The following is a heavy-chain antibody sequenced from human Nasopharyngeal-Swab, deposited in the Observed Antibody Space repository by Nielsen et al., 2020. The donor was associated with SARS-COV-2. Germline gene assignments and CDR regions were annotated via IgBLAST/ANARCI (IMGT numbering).Heavy chain of an antibody. CDR2: TSYRSRWFT. CDR3: ARHISSSRAYFDS. D-gene: IGHD6-6*01. CDR1: GASVSNSNNS. J-gene: IGHJ4*02. Sequence: SETLSLTCVISGASVSNSNNSWSWIRQSPSRGLEWLGRTSYRSRWFTDYAPSVESRITISPDTSKNQLSLLVNSVTPEDTAVYYCARHISSSRAYFDSWGQGTLVTVSS. V-gene: IGHV6-1*01.